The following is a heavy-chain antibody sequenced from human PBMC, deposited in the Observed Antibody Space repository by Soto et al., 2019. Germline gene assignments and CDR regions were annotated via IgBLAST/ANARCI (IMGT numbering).Heavy chain of an antibody. Sequence: EVQLVESGGGLVKAGGSLRLFCTASGFTFRNYNMNWVRQAPGKGLEWVSSISTGGAYMFYADSVKGRFTISRDNAQNSLVLQIDSQRAEDTAVYDCARASAPPGRSPFHSRGQRTLVTVSS. CDR1: GFTFRNYN. D-gene: IGHD3-10*01. CDR3: ARASAPPGRSPFHS. J-gene: IGHJ4*02. V-gene: IGHV3-21*06. CDR2: ISTGGAYM.